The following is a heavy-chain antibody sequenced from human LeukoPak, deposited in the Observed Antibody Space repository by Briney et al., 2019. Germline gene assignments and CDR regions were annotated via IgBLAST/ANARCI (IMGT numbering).Heavy chain of an antibody. CDR2: IYYSGST. J-gene: IGHJ1*01. CDR3: ARIIGGGGSPEYFQH. D-gene: IGHD3-10*01. CDR1: GGSISSGDYY. V-gene: IGHV4-30-4*01. Sequence: SETLSLTCTVSGGSISSGDYYWSWIRQPPGKGLEWIGYIYYSGSTYYNPSLKSRVTISVDTSKNQFSLKLSSVTAADTAVYYCARIIGGGGSPEYFQHWGQGTLFTVSS.